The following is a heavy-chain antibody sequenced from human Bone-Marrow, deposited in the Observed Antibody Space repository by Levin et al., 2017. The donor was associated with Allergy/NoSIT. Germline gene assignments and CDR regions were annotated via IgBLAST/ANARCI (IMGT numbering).Heavy chain of an antibody. V-gene: IGHV3-13*04. D-gene: IGHD1-14*01. CDR3: VRGGTTNWYFDL. CDR2: ISTTDDT. CDR1: GFTFSTHD. J-gene: IGHJ2*01. Sequence: GGSLRLSCAASGFTFSTHDMHWVRQAAGKGLEWVSVISTTDDTFYLDSVKGRFTVSRENAKSSLYLQMRSLGDEDTAVYYCVRGGTTNWYFDLWGRGTLVTVSS.